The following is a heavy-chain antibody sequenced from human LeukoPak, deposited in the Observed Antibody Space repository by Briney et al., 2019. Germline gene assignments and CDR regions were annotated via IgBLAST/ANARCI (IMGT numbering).Heavy chain of an antibody. CDR2: IYYSGTT. D-gene: IGHD5-18*01. CDR1: VDSISSYY. V-gene: IGHV4-59*01. CDR3: ARLGGYSYGLRR. J-gene: IGHJ4*02. Sequence: SETLSLTCTVSVDSISSYYWSWLRQPPGKGLEWIGYIYYSGTTNYNPSLKSRVTISVDTSKDQFSLKLSSVTAADTAVYYCARLGGYSYGLRRWGQGTLVTVSS.